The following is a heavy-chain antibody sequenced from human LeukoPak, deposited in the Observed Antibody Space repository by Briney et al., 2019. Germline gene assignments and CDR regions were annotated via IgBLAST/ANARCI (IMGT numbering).Heavy chain of an antibody. CDR3: AITTGTSSFDAFDI. CDR2: IFYSGST. CDR1: GGSISSYY. Sequence: SETLSLTCTVFGGSISSYYWSWIRQPPGKGLEWIGYIFYSGSTNYNPSLKSRVTISVDTSKNQFSLKLSSVTAADTAVYYCAITTGTSSFDAFDIWGQGTMVTVSS. V-gene: IGHV4-59*01. D-gene: IGHD1-1*01. J-gene: IGHJ3*02.